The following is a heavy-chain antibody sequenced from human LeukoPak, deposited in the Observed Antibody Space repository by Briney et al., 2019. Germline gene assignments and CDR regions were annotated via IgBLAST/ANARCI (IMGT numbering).Heavy chain of an antibody. CDR2: ISYDGSNK. Sequence: PGGSLRLSYAASGFTFSSYGMHWVRQAPGKGLEWVAVISYDGSNKYYADSVKGRFTISRDDSKNTLYLQMNSLRAEDTAVYYCAKDYDSSGYYPDDYWGRGTLVTVSS. D-gene: IGHD3-22*01. CDR3: AKDYDSSGYYPDDY. J-gene: IGHJ4*02. CDR1: GFTFSSYG. V-gene: IGHV3-30*18.